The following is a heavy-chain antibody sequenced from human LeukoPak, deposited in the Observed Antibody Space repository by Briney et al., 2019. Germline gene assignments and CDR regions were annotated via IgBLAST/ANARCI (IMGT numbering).Heavy chain of an antibody. V-gene: IGHV3-74*01. Sequence: GGSLRLSCAASSGLLFSSHGMHWVRQAPGKGLVWVSRINGDGSSTIYADPVRGRFTISRDNAKNMVYLQMNSLTAEDTAVYYCATGSGSYYDSWGQGTRVTVSS. CDR3: ATGSGSYYDS. CDR2: INGDGSST. CDR1: GLLFSSHG. D-gene: IGHD6-19*01. J-gene: IGHJ4*02.